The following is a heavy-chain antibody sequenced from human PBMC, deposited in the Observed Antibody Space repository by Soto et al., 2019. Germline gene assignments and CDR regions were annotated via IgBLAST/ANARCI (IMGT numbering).Heavy chain of an antibody. CDR1: GFTFNIYA. D-gene: IGHD4-17*01. CDR3: AKRAGDGNFDY. V-gene: IGHV3-23*01. Sequence: GGSLRLSCAASGFTFNIYAMSWVRQAPGKGLEWVSFIDGSGGSTYYADSVKGRFTISRDNSKNTLFLQMNSLRAEDTAVYYCAKRAGDGNFDYWGQGTLVTVSS. J-gene: IGHJ4*02. CDR2: IDGSGGST.